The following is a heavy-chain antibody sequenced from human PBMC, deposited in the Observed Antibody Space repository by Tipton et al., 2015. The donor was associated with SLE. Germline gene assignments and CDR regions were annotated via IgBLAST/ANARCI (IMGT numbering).Heavy chain of an antibody. D-gene: IGHD3-3*01. CDR2: ISYDGSNK. CDR3: ARAPSITIFGVPWDY. J-gene: IGHJ4*02. CDR1: GFTFSSYA. Sequence: SLRLSCAASGFTFSSYAMHWVRQAPGKGLEWVAVISYDGSNKYYADSVKGRFTISRDNSKNTLYLQMNSLRAEDTAVYYCARAPSITIFGVPWDYWVQGTLVTVSS. V-gene: IGHV3-30*04.